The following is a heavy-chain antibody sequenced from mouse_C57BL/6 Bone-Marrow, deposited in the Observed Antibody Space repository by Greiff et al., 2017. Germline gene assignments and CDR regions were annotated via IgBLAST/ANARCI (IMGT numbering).Heavy chain of an antibody. D-gene: IGHD4-1*01. CDR1: GFSLTSYG. J-gene: IGHJ3*01. V-gene: IGHV2-5*01. CDR3: AKRGDHNWDGGFAY. CDR2: IWRGGST. Sequence: QVQLQQSGPGLVQPSQSLSITCTVSGFSLTSYGVHWVRQSPGKGLEWLGVIWRGGSTDYNAAFMSRLSITKDNSKSQVFFKMNSLQADDTAIYYGAKRGDHNWDGGFAYWGQGTLVTVSA.